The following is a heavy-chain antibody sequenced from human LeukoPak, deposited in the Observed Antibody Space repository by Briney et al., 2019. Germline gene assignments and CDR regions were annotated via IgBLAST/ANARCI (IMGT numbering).Heavy chain of an antibody. J-gene: IGHJ4*02. CDR1: GYSFSIFG. Sequence: ASVKGSCKASGYSFSIFGMTWVRQAPGQGLEWMGWISASSGNTNYAQKLQGRVTMTTDTSTNTAYMELRSLKSDDTAVYYCARAGATETTHFDYWGQGPLVTVSS. CDR2: ISASSGNT. D-gene: IGHD4-17*01. CDR3: ARAGATETTHFDY. V-gene: IGHV1-18*01.